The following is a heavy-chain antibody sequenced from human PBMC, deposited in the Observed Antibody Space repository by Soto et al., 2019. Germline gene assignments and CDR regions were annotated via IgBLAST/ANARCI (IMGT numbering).Heavy chain of an antibody. Sequence: QVQLVQSGAEVKKPGASVKVSCKASGYTFTSYDINWVRQATGQGLEWMGWMNPNSGNTGYAQKFQGRVTMTRNTSISTAYMELSSLRSEDTSVYYWARDHTIFGVVITNWFDPWGKGTLVTVSA. V-gene: IGHV1-8*01. CDR2: MNPNSGNT. D-gene: IGHD3-3*01. J-gene: IGHJ5*02. CDR3: ARDHTIFGVVITNWFDP. CDR1: GYTFTSYD.